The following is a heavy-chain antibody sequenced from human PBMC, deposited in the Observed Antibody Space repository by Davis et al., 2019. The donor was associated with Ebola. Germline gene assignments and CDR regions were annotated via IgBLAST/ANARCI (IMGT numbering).Heavy chain of an antibody. J-gene: IGHJ4*02. Sequence: ASVKVSCKASGYTFPSYYMHWVRQAPGQGLEWMGIINPSGGSTSYAQKFQGRVNMTRDTSTRTVYMELSSLRSEDTAVYYCATRGVGGGYFDYWGQGTLVTVSS. CDR1: GYTFPSYY. D-gene: IGHD3-10*01. CDR3: ATRGVGGGYFDY. V-gene: IGHV1-46*01. CDR2: INPSGGST.